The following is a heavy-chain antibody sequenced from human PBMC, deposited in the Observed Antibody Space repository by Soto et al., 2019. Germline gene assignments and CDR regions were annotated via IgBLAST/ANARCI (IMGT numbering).Heavy chain of an antibody. V-gene: IGHV5-51*01. D-gene: IGHD2-21*01. J-gene: IGHJ5*02. CDR2: IFPADSDT. Sequence: GESLKISCKGSGYSFSNYWIAWVRQMPGKGLEWMGIIFPADSDTKYSPSFQGQVTISADKSISTAYLQWSSLKASDTAMYYCARLRIATNNYKWFDPWGQGTLVTVSS. CDR3: ARLRIATNNYKWFDP. CDR1: GYSFSNYW.